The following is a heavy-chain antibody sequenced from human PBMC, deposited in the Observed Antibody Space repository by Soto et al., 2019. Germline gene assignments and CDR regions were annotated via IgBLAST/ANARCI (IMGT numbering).Heavy chain of an antibody. D-gene: IGHD3-22*01. CDR2: MYYSGTT. Sequence: SETLSLTCTVSGGSIRSSSYYLGWIRQPPGKGLEWIGTMYYSGTTYYNPSLKSRVTISVDTSRNQFFLKLTSVTAADTAVYYCARLGPYDSTGYYLPFECWGQGAPVTVS. J-gene: IGHJ4*02. CDR3: ARLGPYDSTGYYLPFEC. CDR1: GGSIRSSSYY. V-gene: IGHV4-39*01.